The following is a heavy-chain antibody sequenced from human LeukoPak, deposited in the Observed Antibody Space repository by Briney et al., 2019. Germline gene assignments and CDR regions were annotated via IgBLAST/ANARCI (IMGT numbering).Heavy chain of an antibody. D-gene: IGHD3-3*01. V-gene: IGHV1-2*02. CDR2: INPNSGGT. CDR1: GYTFTGYY. Sequence: ASVKVSCKASGYTFTGYYMHWVRQAPGQGLEWMGWINPNSGGTNYAQKFQGRVTMTRDTSISTAYMELSRLRSDDTAVYYCARDREVTTFGAGVMDVWGKGTTVTVSS. CDR3: ARDREVTTFGAGVMDV. J-gene: IGHJ6*04.